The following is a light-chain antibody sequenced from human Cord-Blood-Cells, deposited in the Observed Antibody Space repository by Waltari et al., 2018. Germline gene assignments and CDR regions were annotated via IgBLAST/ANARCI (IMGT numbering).Light chain of an antibody. V-gene: IGLV2-23*01. CDR3: CSYAGSSTWV. Sequence: QSALTQPASVSGSPGQSITICCTGTSSAVGSYNLVSWYQQHPGKAPKLMIYEGSKRPSGFSNRFSGSKSGNTASLTISGLQAEDEADYYCCSYAGSSTWVFGGGTKLTVL. CDR2: EGS. J-gene: IGLJ3*02. CDR1: SSAVGSYNL.